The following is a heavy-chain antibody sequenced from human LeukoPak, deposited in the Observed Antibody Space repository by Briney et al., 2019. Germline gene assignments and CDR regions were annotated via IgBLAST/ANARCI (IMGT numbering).Heavy chain of an antibody. CDR1: GNTFTSYD. Sequence: ASVKVSCKASGNTFTSYDINWVRQATGQGLEWMGWMNPNSGNTGYAQKFQGRVTMTRNTSISTAYMELSSLRSEDTAVYYCARGVRETAARPRYYYYYMDVWGKGTTVTVSS. D-gene: IGHD6-6*01. CDR2: MNPNSGNT. V-gene: IGHV1-8*01. CDR3: ARGVRETAARPRYYYYYMDV. J-gene: IGHJ6*03.